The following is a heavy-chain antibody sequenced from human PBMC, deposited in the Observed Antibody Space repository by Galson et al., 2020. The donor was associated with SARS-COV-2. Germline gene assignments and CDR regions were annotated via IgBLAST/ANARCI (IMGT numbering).Heavy chain of an antibody. CDR2: IKLKTGGT. D-gene: IGHD3-22*01. CDR3: ARAEGEDYYDSSGYYDP. Sequence: ASVKVSCKASGYTFSDYFMHWVRQAPGQGLEWMGWIKLKTGGTNYAQKFQGRVTMTRDASITTAYMELRRLTSDDTAVYYCARAEGEDYYDSSGYYDPWGQGTLVSVSS. V-gene: IGHV1-2*02. J-gene: IGHJ5*02. CDR1: GYTFSDYF.